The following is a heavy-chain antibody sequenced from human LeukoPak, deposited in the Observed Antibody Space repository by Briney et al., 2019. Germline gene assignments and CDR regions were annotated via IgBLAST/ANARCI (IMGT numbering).Heavy chain of an antibody. D-gene: IGHD5-18*01. V-gene: IGHV4-39*01. J-gene: IGHJ4*02. Sequence: SEALSLTYNVFDGSIYSSSYYWAWIRQPPGKGLEWIVSIFYSGSTYYNPSLKSRVTISVDTSKNQFSLKLTSVTVADTAVYYCARLDRTMGTIESWGQGTLVTVSS. CDR2: IFYSGST. CDR1: DGSIYSSSYY. CDR3: ARLDRTMGTIES.